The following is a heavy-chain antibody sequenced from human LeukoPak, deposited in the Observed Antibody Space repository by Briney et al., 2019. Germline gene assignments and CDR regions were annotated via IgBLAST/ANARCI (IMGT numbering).Heavy chain of an antibody. CDR3: AEVPIYSSGWFDAFDI. CDR1: GFTFSSYA. V-gene: IGHV3-23*01. J-gene: IGHJ3*02. Sequence: GGSLRLSCAASGFTFSSYAMSWVRQAPGKGLEWVSAISGSGGSTYYADSVKGRFTISRDNSKNTLYLQMNSLRAEDTAVYYCAEVPIYSSGWFDAFDIWGQGTMVTVSS. D-gene: IGHD6-19*01. CDR2: ISGSGGST.